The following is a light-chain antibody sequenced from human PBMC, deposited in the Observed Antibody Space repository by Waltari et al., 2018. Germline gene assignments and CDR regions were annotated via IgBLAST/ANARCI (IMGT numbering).Light chain of an antibody. J-gene: IGLJ2*01. CDR2: GNT. Sequence: QSVLTQPPSVSGAPGQRITISCTGTSSNIGAGYDVHWYLQLPGTAPKLLILGNTSRPSGVPDRCSASKSDTSASLAITGLQAEDEADYYCQSYDSSLSGVIFGGGTKLTVL. V-gene: IGLV1-40*01. CDR1: SSNIGAGYD. CDR3: QSYDSSLSGVI.